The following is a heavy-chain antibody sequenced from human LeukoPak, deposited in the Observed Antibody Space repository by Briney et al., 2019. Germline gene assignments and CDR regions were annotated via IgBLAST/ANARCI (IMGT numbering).Heavy chain of an antibody. J-gene: IGHJ3*02. Sequence: GASVKDSCKTSGYTFTSYDSNWVRQVTGQGLEWVGGMDGNSGKTAYAQNFLGRGTITRTTSITTAYMELSSLRSEDAAVYYWARSYYYASSGYAALDIWGQGTMVAVSS. D-gene: IGHD3-22*01. CDR2: MDGNSGKT. CDR1: GYTFTSYD. V-gene: IGHV1-8*01. CDR3: ARSYYYASSGYAALDI.